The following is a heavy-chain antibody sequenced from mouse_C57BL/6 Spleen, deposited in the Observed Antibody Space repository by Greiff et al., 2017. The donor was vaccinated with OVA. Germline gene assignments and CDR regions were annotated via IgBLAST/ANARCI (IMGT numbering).Heavy chain of an antibody. Sequence: EVKLVESGGDLVKPGGSLKLSCAASGFTFSSYGMSWVRQTPDKRLEWVATISRGGSYTYYPDSVKGRFTISRDNAKNTLYLQMSSLKSEDTAMYYCARQGSNYLDYWGQGTTLTVSA. CDR2: ISRGGSYT. CDR3: ARQGSNYLDY. D-gene: IGHD5-1*01. J-gene: IGHJ2*01. CDR1: GFTFSSYG. V-gene: IGHV5-6*02.